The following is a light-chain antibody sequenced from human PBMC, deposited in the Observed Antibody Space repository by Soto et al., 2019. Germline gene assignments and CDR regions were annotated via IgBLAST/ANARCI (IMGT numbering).Light chain of an antibody. Sequence: QSALTQPASVSGSPGQSITTSCTGTSSDVGDHNYVAWYQQHPGKAPKLIIYDVNNRPSGISNRFSGFKSGNTASLTISWLQAEDEADYFCSSPTSSSTYVFGTGTKLTVL. CDR2: DVN. V-gene: IGLV2-14*03. CDR3: SSPTSSSTYV. J-gene: IGLJ1*01. CDR1: SSDVGDHNY.